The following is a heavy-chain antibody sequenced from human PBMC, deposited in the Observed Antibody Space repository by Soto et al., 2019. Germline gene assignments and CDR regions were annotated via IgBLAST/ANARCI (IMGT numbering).Heavy chain of an antibody. CDR1: GFTFSSYW. V-gene: IGHV3-7*01. D-gene: IGHD2-15*01. CDR2: IKQDGSEK. Sequence: PGGSPRLSCAASGFTFSSYWMSWVRQDPGKGLEWVANIKQDGSEKYYVDSVKGRFTISRDNAKNSLYLQMNSLRAEDTAVYYCARVGGYCSGGSCYPYYYYYYMDVWGKGTTVTVSS. J-gene: IGHJ6*03. CDR3: ARVGGYCSGGSCYPYYYYYYMDV.